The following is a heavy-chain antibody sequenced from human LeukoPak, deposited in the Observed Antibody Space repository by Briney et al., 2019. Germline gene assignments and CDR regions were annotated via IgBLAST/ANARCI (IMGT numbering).Heavy chain of an antibody. D-gene: IGHD1-26*01. V-gene: IGHV3-74*01. Sequence: GGSLRLSCAASGFTFSSYWMHWVRQAPGKGLVWVSRIASDGSTVYADSVKGRFTISRDNAKDTVYVQMNSLRVEDTAVYYCIGSGGWPGYWGQGTLVTVSS. J-gene: IGHJ4*02. CDR2: IASDGST. CDR3: IGSGGWPGY. CDR1: GFTFSSYW.